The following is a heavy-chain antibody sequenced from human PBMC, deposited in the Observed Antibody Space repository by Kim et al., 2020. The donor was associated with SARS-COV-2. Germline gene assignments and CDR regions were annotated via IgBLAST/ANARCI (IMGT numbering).Heavy chain of an antibody. CDR1: GYSFTTFW. V-gene: IGHV5-10-1*01. CDR3: ARQYFYDTSGFAVGLDV. J-gene: IGHJ6*02. D-gene: IGHD3-16*01. Sequence: GESLKISCKASGYSFTTFWITWVRQVPGKGLEWMGRIDPSDSYINYSPSFQGHVSFSADKSLNTVYLEWTSLKASDNAMYFCARQYFYDTSGFAVGLDVWGQGTTVAVS. CDR2: IDPSDSYI.